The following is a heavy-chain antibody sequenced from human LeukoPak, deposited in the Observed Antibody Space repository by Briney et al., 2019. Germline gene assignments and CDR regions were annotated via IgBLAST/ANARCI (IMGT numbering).Heavy chain of an antibody. CDR2: ISDTGKTT. D-gene: IGHD4/OR15-4a*01. CDR1: GFAFSNPA. Sequence: PGGSLRLSCAASGFAFSNPAMTWVRQAPGEGLQWVSTISDTGKTTFYRDSVRGRFTISRDISNNTLYLQMDGLRADDTAVYYCARGGAYDYGVLDAWGQGTLVTVSS. J-gene: IGHJ5*02. CDR3: ARGGAYDYGVLDA. V-gene: IGHV3-23*01.